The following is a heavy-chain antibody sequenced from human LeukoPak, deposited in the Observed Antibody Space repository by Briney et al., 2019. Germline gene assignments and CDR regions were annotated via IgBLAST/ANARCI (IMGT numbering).Heavy chain of an antibody. J-gene: IGHJ4*02. Sequence: ASVKVSCKASGYTFTSYDINWVRQATGQGLEWMGWMNPNSGNTGYAQKFQGRVTMTRNTSISTAYMELSSLRSEDAAVYYCARGYIAAAGTSGYWGQGTLVTVSS. D-gene: IGHD6-13*01. CDR2: MNPNSGNT. CDR1: GYTFTSYD. CDR3: ARGYIAAAGTSGY. V-gene: IGHV1-8*01.